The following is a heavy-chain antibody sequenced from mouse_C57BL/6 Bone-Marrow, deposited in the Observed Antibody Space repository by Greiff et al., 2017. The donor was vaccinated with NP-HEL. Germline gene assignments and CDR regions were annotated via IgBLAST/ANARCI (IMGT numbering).Heavy chain of an antibody. D-gene: IGHD2-3*01. J-gene: IGHJ3*01. CDR3: ARPSIYDGYRGFAY. CDR2: ILPSIGRT. CDR1: DSEVFPIAY. Sequence: QVQLQQSGSELRSPGSSVKLSCKDFDSEVFPIAYMSWVRQKPGHGFEWIGGILPSIGRTTYGEKFEDKATLDADTLTNTAYLELNSLTSEDSAIYYCARPSIYDGYRGFAYWGQGTLVTVSA. V-gene: IGHV15-2*01.